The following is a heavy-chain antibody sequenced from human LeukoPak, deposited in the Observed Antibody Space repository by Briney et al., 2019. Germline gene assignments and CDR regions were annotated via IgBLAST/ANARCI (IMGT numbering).Heavy chain of an antibody. V-gene: IGHV3-23*01. J-gene: IGHJ4*02. D-gene: IGHD2/OR15-2a*01. CDR1: GFTVSSNY. CDR3: ARSGLSRFGF. Sequence: GGSLRLSCAASGFTVSSNYMNWVRQAPGKGLQWVSAFSGSGGSTYYADSVKGRFTISRDNSRNTLYLQMNSLRAEDTAVYYCARSGLSRFGFWGQGTLVTVSS. CDR2: FSGSGGST.